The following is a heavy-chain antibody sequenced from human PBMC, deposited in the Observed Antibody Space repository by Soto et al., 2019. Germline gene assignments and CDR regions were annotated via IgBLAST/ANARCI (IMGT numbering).Heavy chain of an antibody. CDR3: ARGKWGHVAAFQFDS. Sequence: EVQLLESGGGLVQPGGTLKLSCAGLGFTFSSHAMSWGRLAPGKGLEWVSSISGSGGRTSYAGSEKGRFTISRDNPKNTPDLHRNSLSAADTAVYYCARGKWGHVAAFQFDSWGQGTLVTVSS. V-gene: IGHV3-23*01. CDR2: ISGSGGRT. D-gene: IGHD6-19*01. CDR1: GFTFSSHA. J-gene: IGHJ4*02.